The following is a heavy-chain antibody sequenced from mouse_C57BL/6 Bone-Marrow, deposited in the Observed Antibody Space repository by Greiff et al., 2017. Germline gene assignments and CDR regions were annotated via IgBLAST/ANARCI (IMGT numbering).Heavy chain of an antibody. CDR3: ARDRAKGNFSWFAY. Sequence: QVQLQQSGAELVKPGASVKISCKASGYAFSSYWMNWVKQRPGKGLEWIGQIYPGDGDTNYNGKFKGKATLTADKSSSTAYMQLSSLTSEDSAVYFCARDRAKGNFSWFAYWGQGTLVTVSA. J-gene: IGHJ3*01. V-gene: IGHV1-80*01. D-gene: IGHD2-1*01. CDR2: IYPGDGDT. CDR1: GYAFSSYW.